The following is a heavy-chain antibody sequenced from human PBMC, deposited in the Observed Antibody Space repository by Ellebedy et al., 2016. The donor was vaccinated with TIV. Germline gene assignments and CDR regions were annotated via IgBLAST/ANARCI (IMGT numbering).Heavy chain of an antibody. D-gene: IGHD3-22*01. V-gene: IGHV4-31*03. CDR3: ARDMIGAQSGLDP. Sequence: MPSETLSLTCTVSGGSISSGGYYWSWIRQHPGKGLEWIGYIYYSGSTYYNPSLKSRVTISVDTSKNQFSLKLSSVTAADTAVYYCARDMIGAQSGLDPWGQGTLVTVSS. CDR1: GGSISSGGYY. J-gene: IGHJ5*02. CDR2: IYYSGST.